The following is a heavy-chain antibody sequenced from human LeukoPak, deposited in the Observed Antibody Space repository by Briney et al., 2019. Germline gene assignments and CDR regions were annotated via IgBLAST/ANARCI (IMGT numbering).Heavy chain of an antibody. Sequence: GGSLRLSCAASGFTFSSYGMHWVRQAPGKGLEWVAFIRYDGSNKYYADSVKGRFTISRDNSKNTLYLQMNSLRAEGTAVYYCAKDGNSPTPSYYFDYWGQGTLVTVSS. D-gene: IGHD1-26*01. V-gene: IGHV3-30*02. CDR2: IRYDGSNK. J-gene: IGHJ4*02. CDR1: GFTFSSYG. CDR3: AKDGNSPTPSYYFDY.